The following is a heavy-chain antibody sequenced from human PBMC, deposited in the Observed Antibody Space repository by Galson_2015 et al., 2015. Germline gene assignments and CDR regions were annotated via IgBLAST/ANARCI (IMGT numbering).Heavy chain of an antibody. Sequence: SVKVSCKASGYTFSSYSIHWVRQAPGQGLEWMGIINPSGGGTSYAQRFQGRVTMTRDTSTSAVYMELSSLRPDDTAVYYCARRIVTTGGFDYWGQGTLVTVSS. CDR1: GYTFSSYS. V-gene: IGHV1-46*01. D-gene: IGHD1-1*01. CDR2: INPSGGGT. J-gene: IGHJ4*02. CDR3: ARRIVTTGGFDY.